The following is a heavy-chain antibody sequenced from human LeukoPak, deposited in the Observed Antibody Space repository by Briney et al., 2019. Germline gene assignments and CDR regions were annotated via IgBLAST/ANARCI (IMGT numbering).Heavy chain of an antibody. D-gene: IGHD5-18*01. CDR1: GGTFSSYA. V-gene: IGHV1-69*06. CDR3: ARGDTAKASYYFDY. J-gene: IGHJ4*02. Sequence: SVKVSCKASGGTFSSYAISWVRQAPGQGLEWMGGIIPIFGTANYAQKFQGRVTITADKSTSTAYMELSSLRSEDTAVYYCARGDTAKASYYFDYWGQGTLVTVSS. CDR2: IIPIFGTA.